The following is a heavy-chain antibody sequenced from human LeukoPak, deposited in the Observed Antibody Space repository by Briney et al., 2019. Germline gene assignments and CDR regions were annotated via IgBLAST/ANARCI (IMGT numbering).Heavy chain of an antibody. J-gene: IGHJ4*02. V-gene: IGHV3-48*04. Sequence: PGGSLRLSCAASGFTFSSYSMNWVRQAPGKGLEWVSYISSSSSTIYYADSVKGRFTISRDNAKNSLYLQMNSLRAEDTAVYYCARDEAVGGYSTPAFDYWGQGTLVTVSS. D-gene: IGHD5-12*01. CDR2: ISSSSSTI. CDR1: GFTFSSYS. CDR3: ARDEAVGGYSTPAFDY.